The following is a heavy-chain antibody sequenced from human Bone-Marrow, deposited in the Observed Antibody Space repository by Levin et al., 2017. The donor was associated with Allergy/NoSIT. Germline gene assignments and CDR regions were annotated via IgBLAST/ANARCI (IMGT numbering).Heavy chain of an antibody. D-gene: IGHD2-21*01. V-gene: IGHV4-61*08. J-gene: IGHJ3*02. CDR3: ATGLGHCSSGVCHPRRGGFTI. Sequence: SETLSLTCTVSGGSVSSDGHYWTWLRQPPGKGLEWIGYIYHTGSTNRNPSLKSRSTISIDKSKNEFSLILSSVSAADTAIYYCATGLGHCSSGVCHPRRGGFTICGQGTMVTVSS. CDR1: GGSVSSDGHY. CDR2: IYHTGST.